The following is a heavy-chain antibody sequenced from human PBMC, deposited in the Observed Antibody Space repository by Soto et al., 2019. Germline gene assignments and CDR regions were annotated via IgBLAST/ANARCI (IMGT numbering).Heavy chain of an antibody. Sequence: EVQLLESGGGLVQPGGSLRLSCAASGFTFSSYAMSWVRQAPGKGLEWVSAISGSAGSTYYADSVKGRFTISRDNSKYTLYLQMNSLRAEDTAVYYCAKDSYASWSYYNSVTDYWGQGTLFTVSS. D-gene: IGHD3-10*01. V-gene: IGHV3-23*01. CDR2: ISGSAGST. CDR1: GFTFSSYA. J-gene: IGHJ4*02. CDR3: AKDSYASWSYYNSVTDY.